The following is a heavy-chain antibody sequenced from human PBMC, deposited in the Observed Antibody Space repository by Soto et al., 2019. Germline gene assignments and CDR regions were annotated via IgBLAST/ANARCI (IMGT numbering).Heavy chain of an antibody. Sequence: GESLKISCAASGFTFSTYSMNWVRQAPGKGLEWVSYINSTGTIKYYAGSVKGRFTISRDNAKNSLYLQMNSLRAEDTAVYYCARMSSSISPGCWGRGTLVTVSS. CDR3: ARMSSSISPGC. D-gene: IGHD2-2*01. J-gene: IGHJ4*02. V-gene: IGHV3-48*01. CDR2: INSTGTIK. CDR1: GFTFSTYS.